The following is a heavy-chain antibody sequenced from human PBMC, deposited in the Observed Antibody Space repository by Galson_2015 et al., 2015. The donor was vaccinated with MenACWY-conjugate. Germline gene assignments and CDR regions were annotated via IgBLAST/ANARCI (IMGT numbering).Heavy chain of an antibody. D-gene: IGHD1-14*01. CDR3: ARDEPRGGYYYGIDV. V-gene: IGHV3-48*04. Sequence: RLSCAASGVAVSSYSMNWVRQAPGKGLEWVSYISSSSSTIYYADSVKGRFTISRDNAKNSLYLQMNSLRAEDTAVYYCARDEPRGGYYYGIDVRGNGTTVTVSS. J-gene: IGHJ6*04. CDR2: ISSSSSTI. CDR1: GVAVSSYS.